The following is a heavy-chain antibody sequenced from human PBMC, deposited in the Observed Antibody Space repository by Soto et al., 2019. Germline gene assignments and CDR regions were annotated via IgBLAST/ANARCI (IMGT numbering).Heavy chain of an antibody. D-gene: IGHD3-3*01. CDR2: IKQDGSEK. J-gene: IGHJ6*03. Sequence: EVQLVESGGGLVQPGGSLRLSCAASGFTFSNYLMSWARQAPGKGLEWVANIKQDGSEKYYVDSVKGRFTVSRANADNSFYLQMNSLRAGDTAVYYCARDLGQSPRRYYNHWCMDVWGKGTTVTVSS. CDR3: ARDLGQSPRRYYNHWCMDV. CDR1: GFTFSNYL. V-gene: IGHV3-7*01.